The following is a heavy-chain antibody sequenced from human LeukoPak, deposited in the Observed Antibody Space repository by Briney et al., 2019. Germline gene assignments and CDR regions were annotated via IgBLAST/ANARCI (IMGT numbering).Heavy chain of an antibody. CDR1: GYTFTSYY. CDR2: TNPSGGST. D-gene: IGHD4-17*01. Sequence: ASVKVSCKASGYTFTSYYMHWVRQAPGQGLEWMGITNPSGGSTSYAQKLQGRVTMTTDTSTSTAYMELRSLRSDDTAVYYCARAPATVTIDYWGQGTLVTVSS. CDR3: ARAPATVTIDY. J-gene: IGHJ4*02. V-gene: IGHV1-46*01.